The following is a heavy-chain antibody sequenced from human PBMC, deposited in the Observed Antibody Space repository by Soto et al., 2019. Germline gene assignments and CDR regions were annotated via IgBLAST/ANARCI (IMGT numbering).Heavy chain of an antibody. CDR2: IYHSGST. Sequence: QVQLQESGPGLVKPSGTLSLTCAVSGGSISSSNWWSWVRQPPGKGLEWIGEIYHSGSTNYNPSLKRRVNTSVDKSKNQFSLRLTSVTAADTAVYYCARVSGSYYYGMDVWGQGTTVTVSS. CDR1: GGSISSSNW. D-gene: IGHD1-26*01. J-gene: IGHJ6*02. V-gene: IGHV4-4*02. CDR3: ARVSGSYYYGMDV.